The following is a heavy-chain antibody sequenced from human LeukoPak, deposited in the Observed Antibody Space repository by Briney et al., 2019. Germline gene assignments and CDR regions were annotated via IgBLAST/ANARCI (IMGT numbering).Heavy chain of an antibody. J-gene: IGHJ4*02. CDR3: ARDLVLWVGEFIRVRSALDY. CDR2: ISAYNGNT. V-gene: IGHV1-18*01. CDR1: GYTFTSYG. Sequence: EAAVKVSCKASGYTFTSYGISWVRQAPGQGREWMGWISAYNGNTNYAQKLQGRVTMTTDTSTSTAYMELRSLRSDDTAVYYCARDLVLWVGEFIRVRSALDYWGQGTLVTVSS. D-gene: IGHD3-10*01.